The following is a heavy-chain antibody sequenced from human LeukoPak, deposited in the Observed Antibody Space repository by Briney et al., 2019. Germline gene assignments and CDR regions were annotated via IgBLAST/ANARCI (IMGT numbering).Heavy chain of an antibody. CDR1: GGTFSSYA. J-gene: IGHJ6*02. V-gene: IGHV1-69*13. CDR3: ASPFDYGKTYGMDV. D-gene: IGHD4-17*01. Sequence: SVKVSCKASGGTFSSYAISWVRQASGQGLEWMGGIIPIFGTANYAQKFQGRVTITADESTSTAYMELSSLRSEDTAVYYCASPFDYGKTYGMDVWGQGTTVTVSS. CDR2: IIPIFGTA.